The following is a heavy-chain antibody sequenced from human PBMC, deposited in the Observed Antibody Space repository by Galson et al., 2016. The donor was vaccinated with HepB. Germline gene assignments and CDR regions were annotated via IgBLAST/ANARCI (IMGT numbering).Heavy chain of an antibody. Sequence: SLRLSCAASGFSFSGYSMNWVRQAPGKGLEWVSFIYSGGDIYYADSAKGRFIISRHNSENTVYLQMNSLKPDDTAVYYCASDEGRGAFENWGQGTVVTVSS. CDR2: IYSGGDI. V-gene: IGHV3-53*04. CDR1: GFSFSGYS. J-gene: IGHJ3*02. CDR3: ASDEGRGAFEN.